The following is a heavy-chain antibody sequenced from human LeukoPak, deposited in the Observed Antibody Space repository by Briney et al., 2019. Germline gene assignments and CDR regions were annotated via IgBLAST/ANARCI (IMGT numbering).Heavy chain of an antibody. J-gene: IGHJ6*02. Sequence: SETLSLTCTVSGGSISSYYWSWIRQPPGKGLEWIGXXYYSGSTNYNPSLKSRVTVPVDTSKNQFSLKLSSVTAADTAVYYCARDAGYCSGGSCHFYGMDVWGQGTTVTVSS. CDR1: GGSISSYY. CDR3: ARDAGYCSGGSCHFYGMDV. D-gene: IGHD2-15*01. V-gene: IGHV4-59*01. CDR2: XYYSGST.